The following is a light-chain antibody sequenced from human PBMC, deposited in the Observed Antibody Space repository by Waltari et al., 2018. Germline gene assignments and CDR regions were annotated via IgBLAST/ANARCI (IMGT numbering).Light chain of an antibody. CDR2: VNSDGSH. V-gene: IGLV4-69*01. J-gene: IGLJ1*01. CDR1: TGHISYA. CDR3: QTWGTGIQV. Sequence: QLVVTQSPSASASLGASVTPTCTPSTGHISYAIARHQQQPEQGPRYLMKVNSDGSHNKGDGIPDRFSGSSSVAERYLTISSLQSEDEADYYCQTWGTGIQVFGAGTKVTVL.